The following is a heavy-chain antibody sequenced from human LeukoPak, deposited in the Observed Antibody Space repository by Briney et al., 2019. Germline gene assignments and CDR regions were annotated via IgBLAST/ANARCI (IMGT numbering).Heavy chain of an antibody. CDR2: IYSGGST. V-gene: IGHV3-53*01. D-gene: IGHD5-12*01. J-gene: IGHJ4*02. Sequence: GVSLTLSCAASGXTVSINYMIGLRQSPGKGLEGVSVIYSGGSTYYADSVKGRFTIYRDNSKKTLYLQMNSLRAEDTAVYYCAREVGYSGYDLNPRFDYWGQGTLVTVSS. CDR3: AREVGYSGYDLNPRFDY. CDR1: GXTVSINY.